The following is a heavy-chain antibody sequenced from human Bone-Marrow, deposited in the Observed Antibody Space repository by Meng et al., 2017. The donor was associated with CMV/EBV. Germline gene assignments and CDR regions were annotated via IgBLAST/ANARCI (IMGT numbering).Heavy chain of an antibody. V-gene: IGHV4-59*01. CDR2: IYYSGGT. J-gene: IGHJ4*02. CDR3: VRVYDSNIYSPYDY. Sequence: ESLRLSCTVSGGSISNYYCSWIRQPPRKKLEWIGSIYYSGGTNYNPSLKSRVTVSVDTSKTQFTLKLTSVTAADTAVYYCVRVYDSNIYSPYDYWGQDTLVTVSS. CDR1: GGSISNYY. D-gene: IGHD3-22*01.